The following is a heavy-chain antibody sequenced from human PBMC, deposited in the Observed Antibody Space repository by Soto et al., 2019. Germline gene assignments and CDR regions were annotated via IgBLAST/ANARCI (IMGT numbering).Heavy chain of an antibody. CDR3: ARTRLAARPLDV. J-gene: IGHJ6*04. CDR2: ISSNGGST. Sequence: GGSLRLSCAASGFTFSSYAMHWVRQAPGKGLEYVSAISSNGGSTYYANSVKGRFTISGDNSKNTLYLQMGSLRAEDMAVYYCARTRLAARPLDVWGKGTTVTVSS. V-gene: IGHV3-64*01. CDR1: GFTFSSYA. D-gene: IGHD6-6*01.